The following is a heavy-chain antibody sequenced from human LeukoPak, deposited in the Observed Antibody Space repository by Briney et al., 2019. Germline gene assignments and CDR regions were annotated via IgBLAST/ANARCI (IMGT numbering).Heavy chain of an antibody. CDR1: GGSFSGYY. D-gene: IGHD1-26*01. Sequence: KPSETLSLTCAVYGGSFSGYYWSWIRQPPGKGLEWIGEINHSGSTNYNPSLKSRVTISVDTSKNQFSLKLSSVTAADTAVYYCARYSGSYHYYYYYYMDVWGKGTTVTVSS. CDR2: INHSGST. J-gene: IGHJ6*03. CDR3: ARYSGSYHYYYYYYMDV. V-gene: IGHV4-34*01.